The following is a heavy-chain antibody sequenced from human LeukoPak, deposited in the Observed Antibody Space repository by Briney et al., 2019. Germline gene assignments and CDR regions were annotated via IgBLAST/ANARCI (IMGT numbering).Heavy chain of an antibody. CDR2: INPSGGST. V-gene: IGHV1-46*01. J-gene: IGHJ4*02. CDR1: GYTFTSYY. Sequence: ASVKVFCKASGYTFTSYYMHWVRQAPGQGLEWMGKINPSGGSTSYAQKFQGRVTMTRDISTSTVYMELSSLRSEDTAVYYCARGSSSSLLGYWGQGTLVTVSS. D-gene: IGHD6-6*01. CDR3: ARGSSSSLLGY.